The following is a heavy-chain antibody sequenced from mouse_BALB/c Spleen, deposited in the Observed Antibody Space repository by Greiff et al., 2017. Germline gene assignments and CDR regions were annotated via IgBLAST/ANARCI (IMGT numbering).Heavy chain of an antibody. CDR1: GYSFTGYD. CDR2: IDPYNGGT. CDR3: ARGLFYAMDY. J-gene: IGHJ4*01. V-gene: IGHV1S135*01. D-gene: IGHD1-1*02. Sequence: VQLKQSGPELGKPGASVKISCKASGYSFTGYDMYWVKQSHRKSLEWIGYIDPYNGGTSYNQKSKGKATLTVDKSSSTAYMHLNSLTSEDSAIYYCARGLFYAMDYWGQGTSVTVSS.